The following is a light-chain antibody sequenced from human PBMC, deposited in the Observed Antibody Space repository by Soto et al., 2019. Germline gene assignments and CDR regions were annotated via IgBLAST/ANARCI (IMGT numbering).Light chain of an antibody. J-gene: IGKJ1*01. Sequence: EIVLTQSPGTLALSAGERATLSCRASQSVSSSYLAWYLQKPGQPPQPLMYEVTNRFSGVPERFSGSGSGTDFTLKISRVEAEDAGLYYCMQSIQLRTFGQGTEVDIK. CDR2: EVT. V-gene: IGKV3D-20*02. CDR1: QSVSSSY. CDR3: MQSIQLRT.